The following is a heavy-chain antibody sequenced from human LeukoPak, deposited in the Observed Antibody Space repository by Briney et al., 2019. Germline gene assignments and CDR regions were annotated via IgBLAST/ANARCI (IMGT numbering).Heavy chain of an antibody. D-gene: IGHD3-22*01. J-gene: IGHJ6*03. CDR1: GFTFGDYA. CDR3: TTKWVPPTMIVVSYMDV. CDR2: IRSKAYGGTT. Sequence: PGGSLRLSCTASGFTFGDYAMSWFRQAPGKGLEWVGFIRSKAYGGTTEYAASVKGRFTISRDDSKSIAYLQMNSLKTEDTAVYYCTTKWVPPTMIVVSYMDVWGKGTTVTVSS. V-gene: IGHV3-49*03.